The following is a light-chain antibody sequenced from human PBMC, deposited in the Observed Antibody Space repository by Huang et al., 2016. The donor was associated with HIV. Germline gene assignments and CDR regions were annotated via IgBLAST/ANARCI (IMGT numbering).Light chain of an antibody. CDR3: QQSYSTPS. Sequence: DIQMTKSPSSLSASVGDRVTITCRASQSISSYLNWYQQKPGKAHKLLIYAASSLQSGVPSRFSGSGSGTDFTLTISSLQPEDFATYYCQQSYSTPSFGGGTKVEIK. J-gene: IGKJ4*01. CDR1: QSISSY. CDR2: AAS. V-gene: IGKV1-39*01.